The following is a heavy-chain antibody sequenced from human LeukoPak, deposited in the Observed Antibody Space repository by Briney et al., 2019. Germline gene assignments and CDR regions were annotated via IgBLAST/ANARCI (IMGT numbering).Heavy chain of an antibody. V-gene: IGHV3-66*01. CDR3: ARGGGKLDY. CDR1: GLTVTNNY. Sequence: GGSLRLSCAASGLTVTNNYWNWVRQPPGKGPEWISPIYSNGDTRYADSVKGRFTFSRDNAKNSLYLQMNSLRAEDTAVYYCARGGGKLDYWGQGTLVTVSS. J-gene: IGHJ4*02. D-gene: IGHD4-23*01. CDR2: IYSNGDT.